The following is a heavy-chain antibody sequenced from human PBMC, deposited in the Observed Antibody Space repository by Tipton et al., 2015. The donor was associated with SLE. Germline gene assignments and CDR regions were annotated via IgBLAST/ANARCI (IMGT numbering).Heavy chain of an antibody. CDR2: ISYDGSNK. V-gene: IGHV3-30*18. CDR1: GFTFSSYG. D-gene: IGHD3-9*01. J-gene: IGHJ4*02. CDR3: AKDGYDILTGYYFDY. Sequence: RSLRLSCAASGFTFSSYGMHWVRQAPGKVLEWVAVISYDGSNKYYADSVKGRFTISRDNSKNTLYLQMNSLRAEDTAVYYCAKDGYDILTGYYFDYWGQGTLVTVSS.